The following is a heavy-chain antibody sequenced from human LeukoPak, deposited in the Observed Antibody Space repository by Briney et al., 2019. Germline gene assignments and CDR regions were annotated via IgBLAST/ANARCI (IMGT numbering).Heavy chain of an antibody. CDR1: GFTVTNYY. D-gene: IGHD2-2*02. V-gene: IGHV3-53*04. CDR2: IYSGGAT. J-gene: IGHJ4*02. Sequence: GGSLRLSCAASGFTVTNYYMIWVRQAPGKGLEWVPIIYSGGATYYADSVKGRFTISRHNSKNTVYVQMNSLRPDDTAIYFCARAPAYTTGLDYWGQGTPVTVPS. CDR3: ARAPAYTTGLDY.